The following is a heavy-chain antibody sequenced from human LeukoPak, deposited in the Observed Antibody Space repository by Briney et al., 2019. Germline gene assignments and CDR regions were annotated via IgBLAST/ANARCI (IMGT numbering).Heavy chain of an antibody. D-gene: IGHD6-19*01. V-gene: IGHV4-34*01. J-gene: IGHJ4*02. Sequence: SETLSLTCPVYGGSFSGYYWSWIRQPPGKGLEWIGEINHSRSTNYNPSLKSRVTISVDTSKNQFSLKLSSVTAADTAVYYCARFLAGPFDYWGQGTLVTVSS. CDR1: GGSFSGYY. CDR2: INHSRST. CDR3: ARFLAGPFDY.